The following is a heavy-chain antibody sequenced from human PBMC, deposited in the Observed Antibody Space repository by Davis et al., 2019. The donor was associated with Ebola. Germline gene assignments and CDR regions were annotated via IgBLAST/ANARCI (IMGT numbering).Heavy chain of an antibody. V-gene: IGHV3-49*04. Sequence: GGSLRLSCTASGFTFGDYAMSWVRRAPGKGLEWVGFIRSKAYGGKTQYAASVKGRFTISRDDSKSIAYLQWSSLKASDTAMYYCARHFLDGTAGDYWGQGTLVTVSS. J-gene: IGHJ4*02. D-gene: IGHD3-3*02. CDR3: ARHFLDGTAGDY. CDR2: IRSKAYGGKT. CDR1: GFTFGDYA.